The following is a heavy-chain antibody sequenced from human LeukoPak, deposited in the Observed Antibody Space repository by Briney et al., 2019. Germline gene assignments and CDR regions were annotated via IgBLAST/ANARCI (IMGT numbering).Heavy chain of an antibody. Sequence: GGSLRLSCVASGFTFSRYVMSWVRQAPGKGLEWVSAISGSGGGTYYADSVKGRFTISRDNSKATLYLQMNSLRAEDTAVYYCAKDRADCSNTSCYAFFDYWGQGTLVTVSP. CDR2: ISGSGGGT. D-gene: IGHD2-2*01. CDR3: AKDRADCSNTSCYAFFDY. CDR1: GFTFSRYV. J-gene: IGHJ4*02. V-gene: IGHV3-23*01.